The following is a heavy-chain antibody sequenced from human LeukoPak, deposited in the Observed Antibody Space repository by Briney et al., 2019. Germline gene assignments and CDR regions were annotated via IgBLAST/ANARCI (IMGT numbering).Heavy chain of an antibody. CDR3: ARGYCSSTSCYGAGY. D-gene: IGHD2-2*01. CDR1: GYTFTGYY. J-gene: IGHJ4*02. Sequence: ASVKVSCKASGYTFTGYYMHWVRQAPGQGLEWMGWINPNSGGTNYAQKFQGRVTMTRDTSISTAYMELSRLRSDDTAVYYCARGYCSSTSCYGAGYWGQGTPVTVSS. V-gene: IGHV1-2*02. CDR2: INPNSGGT.